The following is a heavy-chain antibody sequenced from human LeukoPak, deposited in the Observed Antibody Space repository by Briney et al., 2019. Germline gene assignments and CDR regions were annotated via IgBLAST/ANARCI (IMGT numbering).Heavy chain of an antibody. CDR2: INPNSGAT. D-gene: IGHD3-10*01. Sequence: ASVKVSCKASGYTFTSYAMHWVRQAPGQGLEWMGWINPNSGATNYVQEFQGRVTMTRDTSITTAYMELSGLRSDDTAVYYCAREGREFGPHKLAGFDYWGQGTLVTVSS. J-gene: IGHJ4*02. V-gene: IGHV1-2*02. CDR3: AREGREFGPHKLAGFDY. CDR1: GYTFTSYA.